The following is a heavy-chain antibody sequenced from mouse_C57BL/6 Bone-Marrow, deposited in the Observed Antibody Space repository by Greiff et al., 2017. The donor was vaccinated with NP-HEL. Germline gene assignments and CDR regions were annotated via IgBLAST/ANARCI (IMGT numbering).Heavy chain of an antibody. CDR2: IDPENGDT. D-gene: IGHD5-5*01. CDR1: GFNIKDDY. V-gene: IGHV14-4*01. J-gene: IGHJ2*01. CDR3: TLYLYLDY. Sequence: EVQLQESGAELVRPGASVKLSCTASGFNIKDDYMHWVKQRPEQGLEWIGWIDPENGDTEYASKFQGKATITADTSSNTAYLQLSSLTSEDTAVYYCTLYLYLDYWGQGTTLTVSS.